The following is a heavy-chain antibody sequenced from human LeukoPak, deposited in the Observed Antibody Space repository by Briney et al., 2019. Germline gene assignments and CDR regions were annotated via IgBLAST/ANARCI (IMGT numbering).Heavy chain of an antibody. V-gene: IGHV4-34*12. J-gene: IGHJ4*02. Sequence: SETLSLTCAVYGGSFSGYYWSWIRQPPGKGLEWIGEIIHSGSPNYNPSLKSRVTMSIDTSKNQFSLNLSSVIAADTAVYYCARVRNYYGSGSYGHWGQGTLVTVSS. CDR3: ARVRNYYGSGSYGH. CDR1: GGSFSGYY. CDR2: IIHSGSP. D-gene: IGHD3-10*01.